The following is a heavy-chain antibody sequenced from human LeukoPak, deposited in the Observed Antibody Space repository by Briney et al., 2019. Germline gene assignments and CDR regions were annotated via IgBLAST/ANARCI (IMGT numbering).Heavy chain of an antibody. CDR3: ARRHSGYDS. CDR2: IYPGDPDT. CDR1: GYSFTTYW. Sequence: LGESLKISCKGSGYSFTTYWIGWVRQMPGEGLEWMGIIYPGDPDTRYSPAFQGQVTISADKSINTAYLQWSSLKASDTAMYYCARRHSGYDSWGQGTLVTVSS. V-gene: IGHV5-51*01. D-gene: IGHD5-12*01. J-gene: IGHJ4*02.